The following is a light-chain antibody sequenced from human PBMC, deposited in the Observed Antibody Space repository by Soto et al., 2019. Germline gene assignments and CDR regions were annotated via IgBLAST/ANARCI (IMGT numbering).Light chain of an antibody. J-gene: IGLJ1*01. V-gene: IGLV2-14*01. CDR3: SSFTTSSTYV. Sequence: QSVLTQPASGSGSPGQSIAISCTGTSSDVGLYNYVSWYQQHPDKVPKLIIYDVTNRPSGVSDRFSGSKSGNTASLTISGLQADDEADYYCSSFTTSSTYVFGTGTKVTVL. CDR1: SSDVGLYNY. CDR2: DVT.